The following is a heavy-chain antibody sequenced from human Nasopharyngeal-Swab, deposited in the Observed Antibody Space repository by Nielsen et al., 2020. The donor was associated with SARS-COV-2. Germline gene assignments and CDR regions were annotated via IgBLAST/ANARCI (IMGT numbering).Heavy chain of an antibody. CDR1: GGSFGAYY. Sequence: SETLSLTCAVYGGSFGAYYWGWIRQPPGKGLEWIAEINHSGSTNYNPSLKSRVTLSVDTSMNQFSLELRSVTAADTAVYYCARGLSGIVPAPILGLGPYYYYYYMDVWAKGPRSPSP. CDR2: INHSGST. D-gene: IGHD2-2*01. V-gene: IGHV4-34*01. CDR3: ARGLSGIVPAPILGLGPYYYYYYMDV. J-gene: IGHJ6*03.